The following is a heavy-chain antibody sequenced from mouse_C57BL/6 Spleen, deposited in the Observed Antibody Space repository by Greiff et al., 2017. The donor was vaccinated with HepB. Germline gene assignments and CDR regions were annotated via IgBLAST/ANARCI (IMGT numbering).Heavy chain of an antibody. J-gene: IGHJ2*01. D-gene: IGHD2-4*01. CDR3: ARFDYDYDGLYYFDY. CDR1: GYTFTSYW. Sequence: QVQLQQPGTELVKPGASVKLSCKASGYTFTSYWMHWVKQRPGQGLEWIGNINPSNGGTNYNEKFKSKATLTVDKSSSTAYMQLSSLTSEDSAVYYCARFDYDYDGLYYFDYWGQGTTLTVSS. V-gene: IGHV1-53*01. CDR2: INPSNGGT.